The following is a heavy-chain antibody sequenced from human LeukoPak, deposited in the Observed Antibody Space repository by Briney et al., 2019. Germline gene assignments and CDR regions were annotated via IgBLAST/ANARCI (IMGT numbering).Heavy chain of an antibody. J-gene: IGHJ6*02. Sequence: GGSLRLSCAASGFTFSSYGMHWVRQAPGKGLEWVAVIWYDGSNKYYADSVKGRFTISRDNSKNTLYLQMNSLRAEDTAVYYCARDLVAAAGISVGMDVWGQGTTVTVSS. CDR3: ARDLVAAAGISVGMDV. CDR2: IWYDGSNK. V-gene: IGHV3-33*01. CDR1: GFTFSSYG. D-gene: IGHD6-13*01.